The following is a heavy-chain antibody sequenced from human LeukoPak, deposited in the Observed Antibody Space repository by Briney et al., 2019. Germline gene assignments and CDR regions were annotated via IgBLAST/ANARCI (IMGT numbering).Heavy chain of an antibody. Sequence: ASVKVSCKASGYTFTSYYMHWVRQAPGQGLEWMGIINTSGGSTSYAQKFQGRVTMTRDTSTSTVYMELSSLRSEDTAVYYCASGTPGIGSGSSSLDYWGQGTLVTVSS. V-gene: IGHV1-46*01. D-gene: IGHD3-10*01. J-gene: IGHJ4*02. CDR2: INTSGGST. CDR1: GYTFTSYY. CDR3: ASGTPGIGSGSSSLDY.